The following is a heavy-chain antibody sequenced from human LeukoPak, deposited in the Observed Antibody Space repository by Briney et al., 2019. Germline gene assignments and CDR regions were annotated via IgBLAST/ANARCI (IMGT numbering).Heavy chain of an antibody. Sequence: PGGSLRLSCAASRFTFSSYSMNWVRQAPGKGLEWVSSISSSCSYIYYAESVKGRFTISRDNAKNSLYLQMNSLRAEDTAVYYCASVEVDHNNDAFDIWGQGTMVTVSS. D-gene: IGHD5-24*01. J-gene: IGHJ3*02. CDR1: RFTFSSYS. CDR3: ASVEVDHNNDAFDI. CDR2: ISSSCSYI. V-gene: IGHV3-21*01.